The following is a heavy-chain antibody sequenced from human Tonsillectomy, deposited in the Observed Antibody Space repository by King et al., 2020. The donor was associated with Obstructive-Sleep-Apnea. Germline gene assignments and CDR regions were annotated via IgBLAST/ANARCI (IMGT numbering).Heavy chain of an antibody. Sequence: VQLVESGGGLVQPGGSLRLSCAASGFTFSSYAMSWVRQAPGQGLEWVSTITGSGGSTYYADSVRGRFTMSRDNSKNTLYLQMNSLRAEDTAVYYCAKNGQTASGSYIYIDYWGQGTLVTVSS. CDR1: GFTFSSYA. D-gene: IGHD1-26*01. CDR2: ITGSGGST. J-gene: IGHJ4*02. CDR3: AKNGQTASGSYIYIDY. V-gene: IGHV3-23*04.